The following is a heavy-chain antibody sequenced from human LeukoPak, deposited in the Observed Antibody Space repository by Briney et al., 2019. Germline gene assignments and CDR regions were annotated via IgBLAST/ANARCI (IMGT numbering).Heavy chain of an antibody. J-gene: IGHJ3*02. D-gene: IGHD6-13*01. CDR1: GGSFSGYY. CDR2: INHSGST. CDR3: ARVVVAAAAGAFDI. Sequence: PSETLSLTCAVYGGSFSGYYWSWIRQPPGKGLEWIGEINHSGSTNYNPSLKSRVTISVDTSKNQFSLKLSSVTAADTAVNYCARVVVAAAAGAFDIWGQGTMVTVSS. V-gene: IGHV4-34*01.